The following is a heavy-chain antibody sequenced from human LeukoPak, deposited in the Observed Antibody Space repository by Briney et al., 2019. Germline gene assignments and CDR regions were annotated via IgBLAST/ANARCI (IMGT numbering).Heavy chain of an antibody. Sequence: SETLSLTCTVSGGPISSSSYYWGWIRQPPGKGLEWIGRIYYSGSTHYNPPLKSRVTISVDTSKSQFSLKLSSATAADTAVYYCARETPAGQYYYYMDVWGKGTTVTVSS. CDR2: IYYSGST. J-gene: IGHJ6*03. CDR3: ARETPAGQYYYYMDV. D-gene: IGHD2-2*01. V-gene: IGHV4-39*07. CDR1: GGPISSSSYY.